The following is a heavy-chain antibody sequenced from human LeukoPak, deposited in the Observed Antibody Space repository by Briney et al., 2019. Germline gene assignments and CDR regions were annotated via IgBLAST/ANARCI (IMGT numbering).Heavy chain of an antibody. Sequence: AGGSLRLSCAASGFTFSSYSMNWVRQAPGKGLEWVSSISSSSSYIYYADSVKGRFTISRDNAKNSLYLQMNSLRAEDTAVYYCAKDYGKPYCGGDCYSFAFDIWGQGTMVTVSS. CDR2: ISSSSSYI. D-gene: IGHD2-21*02. V-gene: IGHV3-21*04. CDR3: AKDYGKPYCGGDCYSFAFDI. J-gene: IGHJ3*02. CDR1: GFTFSSYS.